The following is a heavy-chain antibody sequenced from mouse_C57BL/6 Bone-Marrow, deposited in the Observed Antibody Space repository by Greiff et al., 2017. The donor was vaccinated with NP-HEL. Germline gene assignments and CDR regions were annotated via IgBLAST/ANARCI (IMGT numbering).Heavy chain of an antibody. D-gene: IGHD2-1*01. CDR2: ISDGGSYT. CDR1: GFTFSSYA. Sequence: DVQLVESGGGLVKPGGSLKLSCAASGFTFSSYAMSWVRQTPEKRLEWVATISDGGSYTYYPDNVKGRFTISRDNAKNNLYLQMSHLKSEDTAMYYCARAGSSLPFAYWGQGTLVTVSA. V-gene: IGHV5-4*01. CDR3: ARAGSSLPFAY. J-gene: IGHJ3*01.